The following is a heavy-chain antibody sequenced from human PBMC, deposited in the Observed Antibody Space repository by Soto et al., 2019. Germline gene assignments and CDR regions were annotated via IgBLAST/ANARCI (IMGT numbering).Heavy chain of an antibody. CDR3: ARGGGELELLEDYYYYGMDV. Sequence: SVKVSCKASGGTFSSYAISWVRQAPGQGLEWMGGIIPIFGTANYAQKFQGRVTITADESTSTAYMELSSLRSEDTAMYYCARGGGELELLEDYYYYGMDVWGQGATVTVCS. CDR2: IIPIFGTA. D-gene: IGHD1-7*01. J-gene: IGHJ6*02. CDR1: GGTFSSYA. V-gene: IGHV1-69*13.